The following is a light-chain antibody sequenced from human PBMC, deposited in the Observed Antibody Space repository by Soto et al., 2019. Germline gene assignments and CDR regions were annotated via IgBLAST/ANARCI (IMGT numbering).Light chain of an antibody. CDR1: QSVDSNY. V-gene: IGKV3-20*01. Sequence: EIVLTQSQGTLSLSPGERATLSCRASQSVDSNYLGWYQQKPGQAPRLLIYAASSRATGIPDRFSAGGSGTDCPLTISRLASEDFADDYSQLYYSGMCGQGTNVEIK. J-gene: IGKJ1*01. CDR2: AAS. CDR3: QLYYSGM.